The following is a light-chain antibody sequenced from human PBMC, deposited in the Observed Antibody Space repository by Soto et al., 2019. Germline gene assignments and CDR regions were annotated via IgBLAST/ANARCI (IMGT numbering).Light chain of an antibody. CDR2: SNN. CDR1: TSNIEVNP. V-gene: IGLV1-44*01. Sequence: QSVLTLPPSASGTPGQRVTSSCSGSTSNIEVNPVNWYQQLPGTAPKLLIYSNNQRPSGVPDRFSGSKSGTSASLAISGLQSEDEADYYCAAWEARLNGPVFGTGTKLTVL. CDR3: AAWEARLNGPV. J-gene: IGLJ1*01.